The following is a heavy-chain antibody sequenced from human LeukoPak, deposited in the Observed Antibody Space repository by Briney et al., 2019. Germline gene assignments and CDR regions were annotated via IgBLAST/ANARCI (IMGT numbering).Heavy chain of an antibody. J-gene: IGHJ4*02. Sequence: SGGSLRLSCAASGFTVSSNYMSWVRQAPGKGLEWVSVIYGGGSTYYADSVKGRFTISRDNSKNTLYLQMNSLRAEDTAVYYCARGMYVDTAMVSDYWGQGTLVTVSS. CDR1: GFTVSSNY. D-gene: IGHD5-18*01. CDR2: IYGGGST. CDR3: ARGMYVDTAMVSDY. V-gene: IGHV3-53*01.